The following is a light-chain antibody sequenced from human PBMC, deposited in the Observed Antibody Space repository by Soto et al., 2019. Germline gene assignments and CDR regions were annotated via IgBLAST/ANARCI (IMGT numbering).Light chain of an antibody. CDR3: QHYGNYFN. J-gene: IGKJ4*01. Sequence: EVVLTQSPATLSLSPGERATLSCEASQSVSSTYIAWYQQRPGLPPRLLIYDASFRASGVPDRFSGSGSGTDFTLTISRLEPEDFAVYYCQHYGNYFNLGGGTKVDIK. V-gene: IGKV3D-20*01. CDR2: DAS. CDR1: QSVSSTY.